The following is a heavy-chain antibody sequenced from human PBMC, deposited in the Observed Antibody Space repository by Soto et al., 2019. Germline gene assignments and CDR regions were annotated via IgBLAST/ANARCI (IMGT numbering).Heavy chain of an antibody. CDR3: ARERRNWKHYFDS. D-gene: IGHD1-1*01. CDR2: IYYSGST. J-gene: IGHJ4*02. V-gene: IGHV4-31*03. CDR1: GGYISSGGYY. Sequence: QVQLQESGPGLVKPSQTLSLTCTVSGGYISSGGYYWRWISQHPGKGLEWIGYIYYSGSTYYNPYFKSRVTISVATSKNQCSLKLSSLTAADTAVYSCARERRNWKHYFDSWGQGTLVTVSS.